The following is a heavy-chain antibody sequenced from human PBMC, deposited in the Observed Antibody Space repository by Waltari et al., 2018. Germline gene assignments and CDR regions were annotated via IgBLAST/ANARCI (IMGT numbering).Heavy chain of an antibody. Sequence: EVQLVESGGGLVKPGGSLRLSCAASGFTFSSYSMNWVRQAPGKGLEWVSSISSSSYIYYADSVKGRFTISRDNAKNSLYLQMNSLRAEDTAVYYCERVTYYYDSSGYYYWGQGTLVTVSS. D-gene: IGHD3-22*01. J-gene: IGHJ4*02. CDR2: ISSSSYI. CDR3: ERVTYYYDSSGYYY. CDR1: GFTFSSYS. V-gene: IGHV3-21*01.